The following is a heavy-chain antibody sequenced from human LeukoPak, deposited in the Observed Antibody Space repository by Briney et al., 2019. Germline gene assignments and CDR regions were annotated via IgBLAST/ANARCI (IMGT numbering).Heavy chain of an antibody. CDR3: ARPPSSGGYYYYYGMDV. CDR1: GYTFTSYD. V-gene: IGHV1-8*01. Sequence: ASVKVSCKASGYTFTSYDINWVRQATGQGLEWMGWMNPNSGSTGYAQKFQGRVTMTRSTSISTAYMELSSLRSEDTAVYYCARPPSSGGYYYYYGMDVWGQGTTVTVSS. CDR2: MNPNSGST. D-gene: IGHD6-25*01. J-gene: IGHJ6*02.